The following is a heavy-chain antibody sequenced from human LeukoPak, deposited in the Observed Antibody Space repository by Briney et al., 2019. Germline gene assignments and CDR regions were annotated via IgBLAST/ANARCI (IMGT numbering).Heavy chain of an antibody. D-gene: IGHD6-13*01. V-gene: IGHV3-53*01. Sequence: GGSLRLSCAASGFTFSSYSMNWVRQAPGKGLEWVSVIYSGGSTYYADSVKGRFTISRDNSKNTLYLQMNSLRAEDTAVYYCARVSRSSSWYQDYWGQGTLVTVSS. CDR3: ARVSRSSSWYQDY. CDR1: GFTFSSYS. CDR2: IYSGGST. J-gene: IGHJ4*02.